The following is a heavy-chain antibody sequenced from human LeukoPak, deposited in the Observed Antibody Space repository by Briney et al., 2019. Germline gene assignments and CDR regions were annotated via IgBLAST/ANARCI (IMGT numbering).Heavy chain of an antibody. Sequence: PGGSLRLSCAASGFTVSSNYMSWVRQAPGKGLEWVSVIYSGGSTYYADSVKGRFTISRDNSKNTLYLQMNSLRAEDTAVYYCAREVSTIFGVVITDYGMDVWGQGTTVTVSS. CDR1: GFTVSSNY. CDR3: AREVSTIFGVVITDYGMDV. J-gene: IGHJ6*02. V-gene: IGHV3-53*01. D-gene: IGHD3-3*01. CDR2: IYSGGST.